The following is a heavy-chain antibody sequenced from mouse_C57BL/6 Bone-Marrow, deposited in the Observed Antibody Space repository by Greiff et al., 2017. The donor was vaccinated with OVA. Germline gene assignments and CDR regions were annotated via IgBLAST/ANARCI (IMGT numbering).Heavy chain of an antibody. J-gene: IGHJ3*01. CDR3: ARPSYYSNYERVWFAY. Sequence: EVMLVESGGGLVKPGGSLKLSCAASGFTFSSYTMSWVRQTPEKRLEWVATISGGGGNTYYPDSVKGRFTISRDNAKNTLYLQMSSLRSEDTALYYCARPSYYSNYERVWFAYWGQGTLVTVSA. CDR1: GFTFSSYT. D-gene: IGHD2-5*01. V-gene: IGHV5-9*01. CDR2: ISGGGGNT.